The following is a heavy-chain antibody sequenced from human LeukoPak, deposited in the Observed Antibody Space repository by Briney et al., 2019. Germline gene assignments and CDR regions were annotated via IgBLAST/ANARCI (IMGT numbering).Heavy chain of an antibody. J-gene: IGHJ6*02. CDR3: ASSMVATGYYYGMDV. V-gene: IGHV5-51*01. Sequence: GESLKISCKGSGYSFTSYWIGWVRQMPGKGLEWTGIIYPGDSDTRYSPSFQGQVTISADKSISTAYLQWSSLKASDTAMYYCASSMVATGYYYGMDVWGQGTTVTVSS. CDR2: IYPGDSDT. D-gene: IGHD5-12*01. CDR1: GYSFTSYW.